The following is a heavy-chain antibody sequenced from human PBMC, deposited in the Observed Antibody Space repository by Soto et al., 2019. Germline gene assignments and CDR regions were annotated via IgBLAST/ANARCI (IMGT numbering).Heavy chain of an antibody. J-gene: IGHJ6*02. D-gene: IGHD2-2*01. V-gene: IGHV5-10-1*01. CDR2: IDPSDSYT. Sequence: GESLKISCKGSGYSFTSYWISWVRQMPGKGLEWMGRIDPSDSYTNYSPSFQGHVTISADKSISTAYLQWSSLKASDTAMYYCARHPNTIVVVPAASNYYGMDVWGQGTTVTVSS. CDR3: ARHPNTIVVVPAASNYYGMDV. CDR1: GYSFTSYW.